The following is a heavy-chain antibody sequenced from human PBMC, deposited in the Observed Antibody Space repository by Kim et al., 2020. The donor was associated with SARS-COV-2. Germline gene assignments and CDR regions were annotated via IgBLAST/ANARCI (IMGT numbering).Heavy chain of an antibody. CDR1: GGSISSGSYY. CDR3: ARDDIWTFDY. V-gene: IGHV4-61*02. CDR2: IYTSGST. J-gene: IGHJ4*02. D-gene: IGHD3-9*01. Sequence: SETLSLTCTVSGGSISSGSYYWSWIRQPAGKGLEWIGRIYTSGSTNYNPSLKSRVTISVDTSKNQFSLKLSSVTAADTAVYYCARDDIWTFDYWGQGTLVTVSS.